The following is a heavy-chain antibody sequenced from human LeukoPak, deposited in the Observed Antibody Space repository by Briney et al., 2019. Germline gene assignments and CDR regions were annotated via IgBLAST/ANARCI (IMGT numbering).Heavy chain of an antibody. Sequence: SETLSLTCTVSGGSISSYYWSWIRQPPGKGLEWIGYIYYSGSTNYNPSLKSRVTISVDTSKNQFSLKLSSVTAADTAVYYCARNPITMVRGVISFGWFDPWGQGTLVTVSS. CDR1: GGSISSYY. D-gene: IGHD3-10*01. V-gene: IGHV4-59*12. CDR2: IYYSGST. CDR3: ARNPITMVRGVISFGWFDP. J-gene: IGHJ5*02.